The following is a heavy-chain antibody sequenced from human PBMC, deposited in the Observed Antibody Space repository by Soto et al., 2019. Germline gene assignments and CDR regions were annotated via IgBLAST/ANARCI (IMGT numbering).Heavy chain of an antibody. V-gene: IGHV1-69*13. Sequence: ASVKVSCKASGGTFSSYAISWVRQAPGQGLEWMGGIIPIFGTANYAQKFQGRVTITADESTSTAYMELSSLRSEDTAVYYCASDGGYGSGSSEYYFDYWGQGTLVTVSS. CDR3: ASDGGYGSGSSEYYFDY. J-gene: IGHJ4*02. D-gene: IGHD3-10*01. CDR1: GGTFSSYA. CDR2: IIPIFGTA.